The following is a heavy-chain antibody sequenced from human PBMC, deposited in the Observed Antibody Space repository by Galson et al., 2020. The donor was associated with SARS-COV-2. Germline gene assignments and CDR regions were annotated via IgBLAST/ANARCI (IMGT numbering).Heavy chain of an antibody. CDR2: IYYSGST. V-gene: IGHV4-59*01. CDR3: ARVPMAPTYYYYGMDV. Sequence: SETLSLTCTVSGGSFSRYYWTWIRQPPGQGLEWIGYIYYSGSTNYNPTLKSRVSISVDTSKNQFSLKLSSATPADTAVYYCARVPMAPTYYYYGMDVWGQGTTVTVSS. J-gene: IGHJ6*02. CDR1: GGSFSRYY.